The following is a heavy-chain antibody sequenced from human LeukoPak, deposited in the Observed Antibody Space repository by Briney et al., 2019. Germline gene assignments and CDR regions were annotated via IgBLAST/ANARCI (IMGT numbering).Heavy chain of an antibody. V-gene: IGHV3-23*01. CDR3: AKDRGYFPPLDAFDI. CDR1: GFTFSNYG. CDR2: ISGSGGST. J-gene: IGHJ3*02. Sequence: GGSLRLSCAASGFTFSNYGMHWVRQAPGKGLEWVSAISGSGGSTYYADSVKGRFTISRDNSKNTLYLQMNSLRAEDTAVYYCAKDRGYFPPLDAFDIWGQGTMVTVSS. D-gene: IGHD6-25*01.